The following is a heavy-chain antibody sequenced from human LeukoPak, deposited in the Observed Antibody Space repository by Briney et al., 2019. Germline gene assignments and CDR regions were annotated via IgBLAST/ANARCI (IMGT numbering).Heavy chain of an antibody. J-gene: IGHJ6*02. CDR2: IIPISDTA. V-gene: IGHV1-69*01. CDR1: GGTFSSYT. CDR3: ARSRPKYYYYYGMDV. Sequence: ASVKVSRKASGGTFSSYTISWVRQAPGQGLEWMGGIIPISDTANYAQKFQGRVTITADESTSTGYMELSSLRSEDTAVYYCARSRPKYYYYYGMDVWGQGTTVTVSS. D-gene: IGHD6-6*01.